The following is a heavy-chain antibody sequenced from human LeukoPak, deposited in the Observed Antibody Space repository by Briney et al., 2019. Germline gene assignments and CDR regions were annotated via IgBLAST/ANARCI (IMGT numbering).Heavy chain of an antibody. V-gene: IGHV1-69*13. CDR2: IISIFGTA. CDR3: AREGYATPFENWFDP. J-gene: IGHJ5*02. Sequence: SVKVSCKASGGTFSSYAISWVRQAPGQGLEWMGGIISIFGTANYAQKFQGRVTITADESTSTAYMELSSLRSEDTAVYYCAREGYATPFENWFDPWGQGTLVTVSS. D-gene: IGHD1-1*01. CDR1: GGTFSSYA.